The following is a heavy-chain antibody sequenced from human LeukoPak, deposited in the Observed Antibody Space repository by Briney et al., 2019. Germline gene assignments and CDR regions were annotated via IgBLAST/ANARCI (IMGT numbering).Heavy chain of an antibody. D-gene: IGHD3-22*01. Sequence: PGGSLRLSCAASGFTFSSYAMHWVRQAPGKGLEYVSAISSNGGSTYYANSVKGRFTISRDNSKNTLYLQMGSLRAEDMAVYYCARAKYYESSGYYQGFFDYWGQGTLVTASS. CDR2: ISSNGGST. CDR1: GFTFSSYA. V-gene: IGHV3-64*01. J-gene: IGHJ4*02. CDR3: ARAKYYESSGYYQGFFDY.